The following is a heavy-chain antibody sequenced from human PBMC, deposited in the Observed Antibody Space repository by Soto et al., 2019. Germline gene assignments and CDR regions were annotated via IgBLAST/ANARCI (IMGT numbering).Heavy chain of an antibody. CDR3: ARDALVSNGYGSGSY. CDR1: GGSISSGDYY. Sequence: PSDTLSLTCTVSGGSISSGDYYWSWIRQPPGKGLEWIGYIYYSGSTYYNPSLKSRVTISVDTSKNQFSLKLSSVTAADTAVYYCARDALVSNGYGSGSYWSQGTLVTVSS. D-gene: IGHD3-10*01. V-gene: IGHV4-30-4*02. CDR2: IYYSGST. J-gene: IGHJ4*02.